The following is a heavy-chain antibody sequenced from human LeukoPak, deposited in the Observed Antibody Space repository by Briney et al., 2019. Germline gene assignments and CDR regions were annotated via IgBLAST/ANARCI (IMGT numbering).Heavy chain of an antibody. CDR1: GYTFTSYG. CDR2: ISAYNGNT. Sequence: GASVKVSCKASGYTFTSYGISWVRQAPGQGLEWMGWISAYNGNTNYAQKLQGRVTMTTDTSTSTAYMELRSLRSDDTAVYYCARDLTYYDFWSGYVGATVFDYWGQGTLVTVSS. J-gene: IGHJ4*02. V-gene: IGHV1-18*01. CDR3: ARDLTYYDFWSGYVGATVFDY. D-gene: IGHD3-3*01.